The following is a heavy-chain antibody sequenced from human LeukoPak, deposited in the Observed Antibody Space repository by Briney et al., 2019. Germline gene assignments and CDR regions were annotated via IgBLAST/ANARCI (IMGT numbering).Heavy chain of an antibody. CDR3: ARLRDDYLWGSYRSFDY. V-gene: IGHV1-69*06. CDR1: GGTFSNYA. J-gene: IGHJ4*02. D-gene: IGHD3-16*02. Sequence: VTVSYKGSGGTFSNYAISWVGQAPGQGGEGMGGRIPIFGTAKYAQKFRGRGKNNAEKATRTAYMEVRSQRCGDTAVYYCARLRDDYLWGSYRSFDYWGQGTLVTVSS. CDR2: RIPIFGTA.